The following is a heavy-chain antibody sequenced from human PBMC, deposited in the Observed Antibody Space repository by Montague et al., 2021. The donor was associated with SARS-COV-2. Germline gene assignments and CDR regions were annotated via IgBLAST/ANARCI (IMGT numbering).Heavy chain of an antibody. CDR2: VLYNKGT. V-gene: IGHV4-59*08. Sequence: SETLSLTCTVSGVSVTDYYWSWIRQPPGKGLEWVGEVLYNKGTNFNPSLKSRVAISVDTSKNQFSLRLTSVTAADTAFCYCVRHPHYDGLNGPPDFWDQGTMVTVSS. CDR3: VRHPHYDGLNGPPDF. D-gene: IGHD3-9*01. J-gene: IGHJ4*01. CDR1: GVSVTDYY.